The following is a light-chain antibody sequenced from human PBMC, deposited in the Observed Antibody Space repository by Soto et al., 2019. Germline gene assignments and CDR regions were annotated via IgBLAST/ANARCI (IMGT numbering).Light chain of an antibody. J-gene: IGKJ1*01. CDR1: QSISSW. Sequence: QMTQNPSTLSASVGDRFTITCLASQSISSWLAWYQQKPGKAPKLLIYDASSLESGVPSRFSGSGSGTEFTLTICSLQPDDFATYYCQQYNSYPWTFGHGTKVDVK. V-gene: IGKV1-5*01. CDR2: DAS. CDR3: QQYNSYPWT.